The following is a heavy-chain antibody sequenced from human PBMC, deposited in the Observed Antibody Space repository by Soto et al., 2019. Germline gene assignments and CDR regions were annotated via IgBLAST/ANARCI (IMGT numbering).Heavy chain of an antibody. CDR2: LSPDTGNT. Sequence: QVQLVQSGDEVKKPWATVKVSCKASGYIFVNYGIAWVRQAPGQGLEWMGWLSPDTGNTHSATKVQGRLTVTTETSTSTAYMDLGRLTSEDTAVYYCVLVDNYVTPTPQDVWGQGTTVTVSS. CDR1: GYIFVNYG. V-gene: IGHV1-18*01. D-gene: IGHD3-16*01. J-gene: IGHJ6*02. CDR3: VLVDNYVTPTPQDV.